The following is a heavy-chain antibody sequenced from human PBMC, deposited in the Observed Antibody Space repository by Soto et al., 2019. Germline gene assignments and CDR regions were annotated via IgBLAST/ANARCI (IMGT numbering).Heavy chain of an antibody. D-gene: IGHD3-22*01. CDR2: IYYSGST. Sequence: SETLSLTCTVSGGSISSYYWSWIRQPPGKGLEWIGYIYYSGSTNYNPSLKSRVTISVDTSKNQFSLKLSSVTAADTAVYYCARAIFVYDSSGYYYYYGMDVWGKGTTVTVSS. CDR3: ARAIFVYDSSGYYYYYGMDV. V-gene: IGHV4-59*01. J-gene: IGHJ6*04. CDR1: GGSISSYY.